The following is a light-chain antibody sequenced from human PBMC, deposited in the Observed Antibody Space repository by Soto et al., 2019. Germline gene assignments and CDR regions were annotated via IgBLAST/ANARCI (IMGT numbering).Light chain of an antibody. J-gene: IGKJ3*01. CDR3: QQYNNWPPFT. CDR1: QSVSSN. Sequence: EIVMTQSPATLSVSPGERATLSCRASQSVSSNLAWYQQKPGQAPRLLIYGASTRATGIPARFSGSGSGTVVTLTIISLQSEDLAVYYCQQYNNWPPFTFGPGTKVDIK. CDR2: GAS. V-gene: IGKV3-15*01.